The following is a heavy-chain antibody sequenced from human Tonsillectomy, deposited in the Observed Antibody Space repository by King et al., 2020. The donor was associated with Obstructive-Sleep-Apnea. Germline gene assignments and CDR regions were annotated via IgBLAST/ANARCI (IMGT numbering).Heavy chain of an antibody. J-gene: IGHJ4*02. CDR1: GFTFRSYG. D-gene: IGHD4-17*01. CDR3: AKGPYGSPDY. CDR2: ISYDGSNK. V-gene: IGHV3-30*18. Sequence: HVQLVESGGGVVQPGKSLRLSCAASGFTFRSYGMHWVRQAPGKGLEWVAVISYDGSNKYYADSVKGRFTISRDNSKNTLYLQMNSRRAEDTAVYYCAKGPYGSPDYWGQGTLVTVSS.